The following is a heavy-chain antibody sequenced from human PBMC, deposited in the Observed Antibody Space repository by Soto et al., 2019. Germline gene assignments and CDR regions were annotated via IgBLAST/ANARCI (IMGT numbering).Heavy chain of an antibody. CDR2: IWYDGSNI. V-gene: IGHV3-33*01. CDR1: GFTFSRYG. CDR3: ARDREQWLGGYYFDY. Sequence: GGSLRLSCAASGFTFSRYGMHWVRQAPGRGLEWVAVIWYDGSNIYYADSVKGRFTISRDNSKDTLDLQMNSLRAEDTAVYYCARDREQWLGGYYFDYWGQGTLVTVSS. J-gene: IGHJ4*02. D-gene: IGHD6-19*01.